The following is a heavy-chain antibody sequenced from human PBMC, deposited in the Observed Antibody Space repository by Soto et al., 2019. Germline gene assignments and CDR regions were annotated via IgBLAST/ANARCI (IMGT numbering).Heavy chain of an antibody. CDR1: GGTFSSYA. V-gene: IGHV1-69*01. D-gene: IGHD6-6*01. CDR2: IIPIFGTA. CDR3: AYARELLVDSGYYYGMDV. J-gene: IGHJ6*02. Sequence: QVQLVQSGAEVKKPGSSVKVSCKASGGTFSSYAISWVRQAPGQGLEWMGGIIPIFGTANYAQKFQGRVTITADESTSTAYMELSSLRSEDPAVYYCAYARELLVDSGYYYGMDVWGQGTTVTVSS.